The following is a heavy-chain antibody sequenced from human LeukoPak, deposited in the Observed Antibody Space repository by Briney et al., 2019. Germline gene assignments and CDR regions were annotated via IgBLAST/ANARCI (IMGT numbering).Heavy chain of an antibody. D-gene: IGHD4-17*01. J-gene: IGHJ4*02. CDR1: EFTFTGSA. Sequence: GGSLRLSCAASEFTFTGSAIHWVRQASGKWLEWFGRIRSRTNSYATSSAASVKGRFTISRDDSKNTAYLQMNSLKTEDTAVYYCTRDYGVLFDYWGQGTLVTVSS. CDR3: TRDYGVLFDY. V-gene: IGHV3-73*01. CDR2: IRSRTNSYAT.